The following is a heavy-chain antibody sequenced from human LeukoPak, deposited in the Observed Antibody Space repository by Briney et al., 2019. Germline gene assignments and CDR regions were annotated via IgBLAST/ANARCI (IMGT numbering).Heavy chain of an antibody. J-gene: IGHJ6*02. Sequence: PGGSLRLSCAASGFTFSRYEMNWVRQAPGKGLEWVSYISSSGSTIYYADSVKGRFTISRDNAKSSLYLQMNSLRAEDTAVYYCARRDSSSWSNYGMDVWGQGTTVTVSS. CDR1: GFTFSRYE. V-gene: IGHV3-48*03. D-gene: IGHD6-13*01. CDR3: ARRDSSSWSNYGMDV. CDR2: ISSSGSTI.